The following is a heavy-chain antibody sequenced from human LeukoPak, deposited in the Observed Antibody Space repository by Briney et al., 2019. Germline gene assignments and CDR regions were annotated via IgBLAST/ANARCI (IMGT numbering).Heavy chain of an antibody. V-gene: IGHV1-69*13. J-gene: IGHJ4*02. CDR1: GGTFSSYA. D-gene: IGHD3-9*01. Sequence: ASVKVSCKASGGTFSSYAISWVRQAPGQGREWMGGIIPIFGTANYAQKFQGRVTITADESTSTAYMELSSLRSEDTAVYYCARDEGISAPQVLTGWGQGTLVTVSS. CDR3: ARDEGISAPQVLTG. CDR2: IIPIFGTA.